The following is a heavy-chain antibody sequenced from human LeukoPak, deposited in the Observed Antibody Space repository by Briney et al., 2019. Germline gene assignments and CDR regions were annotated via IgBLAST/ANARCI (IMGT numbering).Heavy chain of an antibody. D-gene: IGHD6-13*01. V-gene: IGHV1-18*01. Sequence: ASVKVSCKASGYTFTSYGISWVRQAPGQGLEWMGWISAYNGNTNYAQKLQGRVTMTTDTSTSTAYMELSSLRSEDTAVYYCARGQPDSIAAAGTGWFDPWGQGTLVTVSS. J-gene: IGHJ5*02. CDR1: GYTFTSYG. CDR2: ISAYNGNT. CDR3: ARGQPDSIAAAGTGWFDP.